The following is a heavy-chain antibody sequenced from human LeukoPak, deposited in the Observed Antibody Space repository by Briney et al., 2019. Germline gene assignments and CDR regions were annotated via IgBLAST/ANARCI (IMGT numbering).Heavy chain of an antibody. D-gene: IGHD2-15*01. V-gene: IGHV1-69*06. J-gene: IGHJ4*02. CDR1: GGTFSSYA. Sequence: GSSVKVSCKASGGTFSSYAISWVRQAPGQGLEWMGGIIPIFGTANYALKFQGRVTITADKSTSTAYMELSSLRSEDTAVYYCARDVCSGGSCYSAFDYWGQGTLVTVSS. CDR2: IIPIFGTA. CDR3: ARDVCSGGSCYSAFDY.